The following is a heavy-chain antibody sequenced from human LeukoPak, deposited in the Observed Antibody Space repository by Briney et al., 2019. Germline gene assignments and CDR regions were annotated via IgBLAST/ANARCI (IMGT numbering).Heavy chain of an antibody. CDR3: ARGGVGSGSYNVDNWFDP. D-gene: IGHD3-10*01. CDR1: GYTFTNYG. V-gene: IGHV1-18*01. Sequence: ASVKVSCKASGYTFTNYGTTWVRQAPGQGLEWMGWISAYNGDTNYAQKLQGRVTMTTDTSTSTAYMELRSLSSDDTAVYYCARGGVGSGSYNVDNWFDPWGQGTLVTVSS. J-gene: IGHJ5*02. CDR2: ISAYNGDT.